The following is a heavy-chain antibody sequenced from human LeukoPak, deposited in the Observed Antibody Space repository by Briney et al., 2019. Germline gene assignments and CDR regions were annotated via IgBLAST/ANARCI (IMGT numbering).Heavy chain of an antibody. CDR2: MNPNSGNT. CDR3: ARLDDTSGYYYGAFDI. D-gene: IGHD3-22*01. V-gene: IGHV1-8*01. CDR1: GYTFTNYD. Sequence: ASVKVSCKASGYTFTNYDINWVRQATGQGLEWVGWMNPNSGNTGYAQKFQGRVTMTRNTSISTAYMELSSLRSEDTAVYYCARLDDTSGYYYGAFDIWGRGTMVTVSS. J-gene: IGHJ3*02.